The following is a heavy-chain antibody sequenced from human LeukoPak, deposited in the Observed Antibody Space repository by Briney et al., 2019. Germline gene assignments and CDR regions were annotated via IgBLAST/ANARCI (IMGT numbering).Heavy chain of an antibody. CDR3: ARGYSSSWYYFDY. D-gene: IGHD6-13*01. J-gene: IGHJ4*02. CDR2: IYYTGST. Sequence: SETLSLTCTVSGVSISSYYWSWIRQPPGKGLEWIGYIYYTGSTNYNPSLESRVTISVDTSKSQFSLKLTSVTAADTAVYYCARGYSSSWYYFDYWGQGTLVTVSS. V-gene: IGHV4-59*08. CDR1: GVSISSYY.